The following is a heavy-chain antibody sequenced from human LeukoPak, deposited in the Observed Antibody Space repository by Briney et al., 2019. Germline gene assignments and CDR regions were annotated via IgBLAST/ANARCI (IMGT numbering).Heavy chain of an antibody. CDR1: GYTFISYG. CDR3: ARGHSSYWYNCFDP. J-gene: IGHJ5*02. D-gene: IGHD3-22*01. CDR2: ISPNNGNT. V-gene: IGHV1-18*01. Sequence: ASVKVSCKASGYTFISYGMSWLRQAPGQGLEWMGWISPNNGNTNYAEKFKGRVTMTRDTSTSTVFMELRSLTSDDTAVYYCARGHSSYWYNCFDPWGQGTLVTVSS.